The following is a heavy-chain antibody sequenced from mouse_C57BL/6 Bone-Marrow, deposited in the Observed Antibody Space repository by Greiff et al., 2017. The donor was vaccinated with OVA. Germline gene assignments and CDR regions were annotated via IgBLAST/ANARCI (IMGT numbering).Heavy chain of an antibody. Sequence: VQLQQSGPGLAAPSQSLSLTCTVSGFSLTSYAISWVRQPPGKGLEWLGVIWPGGGTTYNSALKSRLSISKDNAKSKVFLKMNDLQTDDTARYYCARNCGLYSMDYWGQGTSVTVSS. J-gene: IGHJ4*01. D-gene: IGHD2-2*01. CDR1: GFSLTSYA. CDR2: IWPGGGT. V-gene: IGHV2-9-1*01. CDR3: ARNCGLYSMDY.